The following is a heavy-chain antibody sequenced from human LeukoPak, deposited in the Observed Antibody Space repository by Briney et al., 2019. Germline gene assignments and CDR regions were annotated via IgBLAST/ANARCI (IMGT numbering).Heavy chain of an antibody. CDR2: IYSGDNT. J-gene: IGHJ4*02. D-gene: IGHD5-12*01. Sequence: GGSLRLSCAVSGFTVSRYYMSWVRQAPGKGLEWVSIIYSGDNTYYSDSVKGRFTISRDNSKNTLYLQMNSLRVEDTAVYYCARDRGSGYDPGYFDYWGQGTLVSVSS. CDR3: ARDRGSGYDPGYFDY. CDR1: GFTVSRYY. V-gene: IGHV3-66*01.